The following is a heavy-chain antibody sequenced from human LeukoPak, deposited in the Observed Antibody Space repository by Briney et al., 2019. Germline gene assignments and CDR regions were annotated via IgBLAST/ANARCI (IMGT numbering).Heavy chain of an antibody. CDR3: ARGLSITGTIRDAFDI. J-gene: IGHJ3*02. V-gene: IGHV3-21*04. CDR1: GFTFSSYT. D-gene: IGHD1-20*01. CDR2: IDNTYNHI. Sequence: PGGSLRLSCAASGFTFSSYTMNWVRQAPGKGLEWVSSIDNTYNHIDYADSLKGRFTISRDNAKSSLYLQMNSLRAEDTAVYYCARGLSITGTIRDAFDIWGQGTMVTVSS.